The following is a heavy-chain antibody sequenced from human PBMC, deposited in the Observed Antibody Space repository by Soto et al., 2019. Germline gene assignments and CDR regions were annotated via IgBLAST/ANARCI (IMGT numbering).Heavy chain of an antibody. V-gene: IGHV5-51*01. D-gene: IGHD2-8*01. CDR2: IDPGESDT. J-gene: IGHJ6*02. Sequence: GEALKISCKGSGYSFTSYWIGLVRQMPGKGLEWMGIIDPGESDTRYSPSLQGQVTISADKSISTAYLQWSSLKASDTAMYYCARLHILYKAGMDVWGQGTTVTVSS. CDR1: GYSFTSYW. CDR3: ARLHILYKAGMDV.